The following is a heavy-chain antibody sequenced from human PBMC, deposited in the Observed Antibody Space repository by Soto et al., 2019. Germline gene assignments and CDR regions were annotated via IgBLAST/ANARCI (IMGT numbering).Heavy chain of an antibody. CDR2: IDQTGRT. Sequence: QVQLQQWGAGLVKPSETLSLTCAVSGESFSDYFWSWIRQPPGKGLEWIWEIDQTGRTNYNPSLKSGVIMSVYTSKNQFSLNLSSVTAAATAMCDCAKGVGSGRDYGLDVWGEGPTVTVSP. V-gene: IGHV4-34*01. CDR3: AKGVGSGRDYGLDV. D-gene: IGHD3-10*01. CDR1: GESFSDYF. J-gene: IGHJ6*01.